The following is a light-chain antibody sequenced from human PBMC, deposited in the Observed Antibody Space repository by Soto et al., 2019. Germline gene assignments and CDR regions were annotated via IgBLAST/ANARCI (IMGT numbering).Light chain of an antibody. CDR3: QQYNSYSPYT. V-gene: IGKV1-5*01. CDR1: QSISSW. CDR2: DSS. Sequence: DIQMTQSPSTLSASVGVRVTITCRASQSISSWLDWYEQKPGKAPKLLIYDSSSLECGVPSSFSGSGSGTEFTLTISSLQHDDFATYYCQQYNSYSPYTFGQGTKLEIK. J-gene: IGKJ2*01.